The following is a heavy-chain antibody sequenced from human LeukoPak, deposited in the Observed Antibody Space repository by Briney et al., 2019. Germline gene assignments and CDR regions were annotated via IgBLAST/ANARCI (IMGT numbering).Heavy chain of an antibody. Sequence: GESLKISCKGSGYGFTSYWIGWVRQMPGKGLEWMGIIYPGDSDTRYSPSFQGQVTISADKSISTAYLQWSSLKASDTAMYYCARGPFAVVPPYYFDYWGQGTLVTVSS. CDR2: IYPGDSDT. J-gene: IGHJ4*02. CDR1: GYGFTSYW. D-gene: IGHD2-21*01. V-gene: IGHV5-51*01. CDR3: ARGPFAVVPPYYFDY.